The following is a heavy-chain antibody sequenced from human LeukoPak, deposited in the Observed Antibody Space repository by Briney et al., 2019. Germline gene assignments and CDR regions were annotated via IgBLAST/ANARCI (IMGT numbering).Heavy chain of an antibody. D-gene: IGHD6-13*01. CDR3: ARVLAYSSSWYFDY. CDR2: IIPIFGTA. Sequence: GASVKVSCKASGGTFSSYAISWVRQAPGQGLEWMGGIIPIFGTANYAQKFQGRVTITADKSTSTAYMELSSLRSEDTAVYYCARVLAYSSSWYFDYWGQGTLVTVSS. J-gene: IGHJ4*02. V-gene: IGHV1-69*06. CDR1: GGTFSSYA.